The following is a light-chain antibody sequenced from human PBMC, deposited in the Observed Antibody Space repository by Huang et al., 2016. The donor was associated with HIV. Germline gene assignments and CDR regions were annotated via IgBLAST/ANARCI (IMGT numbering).Light chain of an antibody. Sequence: DIQMTQSPSTLSAFVGDSLTTTCRASQNISGWLAWYQQKPGKAPRLLIYEISSLESGVPSRFSGSGSGTEFTLTISSLQPDDIGTYYCQYGETFGQGSKVEVK. CDR3: QYGET. J-gene: IGKJ1*01. V-gene: IGKV1-5*03. CDR2: EIS. CDR1: QNISGW.